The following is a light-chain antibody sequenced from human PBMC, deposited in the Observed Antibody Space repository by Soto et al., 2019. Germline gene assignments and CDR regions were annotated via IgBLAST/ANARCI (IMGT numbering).Light chain of an antibody. J-gene: IGKJ5*01. Sequence: EMVLTQPPGTLSLSLGERPTLSCRASQSVSNNYLAWYQQKPGQAPRLLIYGASTRAAGIPDRFSGSGSGTDFTLTITRLEPEDSAVYFCQQYTGPPTTFGQGTRVDIK. CDR2: GAS. CDR3: QQYTGPPTT. CDR1: QSVSNNY. V-gene: IGKV3-20*01.